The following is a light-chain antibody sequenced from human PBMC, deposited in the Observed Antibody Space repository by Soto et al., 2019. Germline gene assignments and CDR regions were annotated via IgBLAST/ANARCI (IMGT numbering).Light chain of an antibody. V-gene: IGLV1-44*01. CDR3: AAWDDRLNGYV. Sequence: QSVLTQPPSASGTPGQRVTISCSGSSSNIRSYTVNWYKQLPGTAPKLLIYSNDRRPSRVPDRFSGSKSGTSASLAISGLQSEDEADYYCAAWDDRLNGYVFGNGTKVTV. J-gene: IGLJ1*01. CDR1: SSNIRSYT. CDR2: SND.